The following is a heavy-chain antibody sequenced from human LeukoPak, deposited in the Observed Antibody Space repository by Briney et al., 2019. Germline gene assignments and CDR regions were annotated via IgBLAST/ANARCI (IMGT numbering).Heavy chain of an antibody. CDR3: ARRVVVPAAPYYFDY. V-gene: IGHV3-74*01. CDR1: GFIFSSYW. CDR2: INSDGSST. D-gene: IGHD2-2*01. J-gene: IGHJ4*02. Sequence: GGSLRLSCAASGFIFSSYWMHWVRQAPGKGLVWVSRINSDGSSTSYADSVKGRFTISRDNAKNTLYLQMNSLRAEDTAVYYCARRVVVPAAPYYFDYWGQGTLVTVSS.